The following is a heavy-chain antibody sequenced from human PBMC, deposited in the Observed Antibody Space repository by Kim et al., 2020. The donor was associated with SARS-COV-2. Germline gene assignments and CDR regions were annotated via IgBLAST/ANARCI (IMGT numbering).Heavy chain of an antibody. CDR1: GFTVSSSY. J-gene: IGHJ4*02. Sequence: GGSLRLSCAASGFTVSSSYMTWVRQAPGKGLEWVSAIYSGDVTDYADSVKGRFTISRHNSKNTLYLQMNSLRPEDTAVYYGAKDDELGFWHWGQGTLVTV. V-gene: IGHV3-53*04. CDR2: IYSGDVT. D-gene: IGHD7-27*01. CDR3: AKDDELGFWH.